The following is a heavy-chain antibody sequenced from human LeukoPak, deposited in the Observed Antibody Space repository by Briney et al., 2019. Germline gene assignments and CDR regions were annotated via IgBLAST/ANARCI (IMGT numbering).Heavy chain of an antibody. CDR1: GGSISSSTYY. D-gene: IGHD3-22*01. J-gene: IGHJ4*02. CDR2: IYYSGST. CDR3: ARLSLDYYDSSGYYRNWVPSFPDY. V-gene: IGHV4-39*07. Sequence: PSETLSLTCTVSGGSISSSTYYWAWIRQPPGKGLEWIGSIYYSGSTNYNPSLKSRVTISVDTSKNRFSLKLSSVTAADTAVYYCARLSLDYYDSSGYYRNWVPSFPDYWGQGTLVTVSS.